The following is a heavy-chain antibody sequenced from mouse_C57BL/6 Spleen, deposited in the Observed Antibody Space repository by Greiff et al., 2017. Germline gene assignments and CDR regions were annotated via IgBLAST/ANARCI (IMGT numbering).Heavy chain of an antibody. CDR3: ARRGSSYDYAMDY. V-gene: IGHV1-82*01. D-gene: IGHD1-1*01. CDR2: IYPGDGDT. J-gene: IGHJ4*01. Sequence: VQLQQSGPELVKPGASVKISCKASGYAFSSSWMNWVKQRPGKGLEWIGRIYPGDGDTNYNGKFKGKATLTADKSSSTAYMQLSSLTSEDSAVYFCARRGSSYDYAMDYWGQGTSVTVSS. CDR1: GYAFSSSW.